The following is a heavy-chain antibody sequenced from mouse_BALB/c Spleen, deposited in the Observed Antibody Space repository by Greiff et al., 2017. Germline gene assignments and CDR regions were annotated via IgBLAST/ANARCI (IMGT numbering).Heavy chain of an antibody. D-gene: IGHD1-2*01. Sequence: QVQLKESGPGLVQPSQSLSITCTVSGFSLTSYGVHWVRQSPGKGLEWLGVIWSGGSTDYNAAFISRLSISKDNSKSQVFFKMNSLQADDTAIYYCARNWGTTAKGYFDYWGQGTTLTVSS. CDR1: GFSLTSYG. V-gene: IGHV2-4-1*01. CDR2: IWSGGST. J-gene: IGHJ2*01. CDR3: ARNWGTTAKGYFDY.